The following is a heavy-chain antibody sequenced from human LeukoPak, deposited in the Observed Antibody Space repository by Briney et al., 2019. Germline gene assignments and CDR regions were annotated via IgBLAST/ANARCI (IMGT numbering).Heavy chain of an antibody. CDR2: IEQDGSEK. J-gene: IGHJ6*03. D-gene: IGHD3-9*01. Sequence: PGGSLRLSCAASGFTFSSYWMSWVRQAPGKGLEWVANIEQDGSEKYYVDSVKGRFTISRDNAKNSLYLQMNSLRAEDTAVYYCARVSHFDWPYYYYYYMDVWGKGTTVTVSS. CDR1: GFTFSSYW. V-gene: IGHV3-7*01. CDR3: ARVSHFDWPYYYYYYMDV.